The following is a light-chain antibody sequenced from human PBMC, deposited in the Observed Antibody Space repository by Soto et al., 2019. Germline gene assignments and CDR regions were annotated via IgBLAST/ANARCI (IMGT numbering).Light chain of an antibody. CDR1: GSNIGPNY. CDR2: NDD. J-gene: IGLJ3*02. CDR3: AAWDDSLTGRV. Sequence: QSVLTQSPSASGTPGQRITISCSGSGSNIGPNYVYWFQQFPGTAPKLLIYNDDQRPSGVPDRSSGSKSGTSASLGISGLRSEDEADYYCAAWDDSLTGRVFGGGTKVTVL. V-gene: IGLV1-47*02.